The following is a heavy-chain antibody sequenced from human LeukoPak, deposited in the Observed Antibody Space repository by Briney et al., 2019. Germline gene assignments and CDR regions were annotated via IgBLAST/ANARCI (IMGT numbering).Heavy chain of an antibody. J-gene: IGHJ4*02. Sequence: GGSLRLSCAASGFTFSSYWMSWVRQAPGKGLEWVANIKQDGSEKYYVDSVKGRFTISRDNAKSSLYLQMNSLRAEDTAVYYCARDEYYDSSGYYQSAGFDYWGQGTLVTVSS. CDR2: IKQDGSEK. CDR1: GFTFSSYW. D-gene: IGHD3-22*01. CDR3: ARDEYYDSSGYYQSAGFDY. V-gene: IGHV3-7*01.